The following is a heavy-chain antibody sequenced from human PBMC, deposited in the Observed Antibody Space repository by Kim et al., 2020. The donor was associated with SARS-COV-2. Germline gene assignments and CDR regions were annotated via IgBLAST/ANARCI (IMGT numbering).Heavy chain of an antibody. CDR3: AKDRVLAARRDYFDY. J-gene: IGHJ4*02. CDR1: GLTFSSYA. Sequence: GGSLRLSCAASGLTFSSYAMSWVRQAPGKGLEWVSAISGSGGSTYYADSVKGRFTISRDNSKNTLYLQMNSLRAEDTAVYYCAKDRVLAARRDYFDYWGQGTLVTVSS. V-gene: IGHV3-23*01. CDR2: ISGSGGST. D-gene: IGHD6-6*01.